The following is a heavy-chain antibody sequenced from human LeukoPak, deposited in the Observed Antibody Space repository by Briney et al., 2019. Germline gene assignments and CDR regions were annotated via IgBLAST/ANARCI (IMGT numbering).Heavy chain of an antibody. V-gene: IGHV3-66*01. CDR1: GFIVSDNY. CDR2: IYSGGST. D-gene: IGHD4-17*01. J-gene: IGHJ4*02. CDR3: AFNPGGDDYGDSE. Sequence: GGSLRLSCAASGFIVSDNYMAWVRQAPGKGLEWVSIIYSGGSTYCGDSVKGRFTIFRDYSKNTLYLQTNSLRAEDTAVYYCAFNPGGDDYGDSEWGQGTLVTVSS.